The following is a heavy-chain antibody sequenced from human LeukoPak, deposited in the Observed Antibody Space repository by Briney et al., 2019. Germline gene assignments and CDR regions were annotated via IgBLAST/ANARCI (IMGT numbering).Heavy chain of an antibody. D-gene: IGHD2-2*01. CDR3: ARALGYCSSTSCYLYWFDP. CDR1: GYTFTSYD. CDR2: MNPNSDNT. Sequence: ASVKVSFKASGYTFTSYDINWVRQATGQGLEWMGWMNPNSDNTGYAQKFQGRVTLTRNTTISTAYMELSSLRSEDTAVYYCARALGYCSSTSCYLYWFDPWGQGTLVTVSS. J-gene: IGHJ5*02. V-gene: IGHV1-8*01.